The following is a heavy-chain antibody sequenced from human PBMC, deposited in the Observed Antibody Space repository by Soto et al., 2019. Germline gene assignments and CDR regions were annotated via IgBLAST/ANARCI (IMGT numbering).Heavy chain of an antibody. Sequence: QGHLVQSGLEVRKPGASVRLSCKASGYTFTSHGISWVRQAPGQGLEWVGWISPFNGRRDIGDSFQGRVSMSTDTGSAYMEVRGLRFDDTAIYFCGRCIQPSVPSATDVWGQGTTVIVSS. D-gene: IGHD1-1*01. CDR3: GRCIQPSVPSATDV. V-gene: IGHV1-18*01. J-gene: IGHJ6*02. CDR1: GYTFTSHG. CDR2: ISPFNGRR.